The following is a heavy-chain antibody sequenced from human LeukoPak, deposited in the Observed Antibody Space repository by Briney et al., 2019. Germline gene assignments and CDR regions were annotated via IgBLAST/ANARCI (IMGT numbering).Heavy chain of an antibody. D-gene: IGHD3-22*01. J-gene: IGHJ1*01. CDR3: ARDSSGYYAKYFQH. CDR2: IYHSGST. CDR1: GGSISSGGYS. V-gene: IGHV4-30-2*01. Sequence: SETLSLTCAVSGGSISSGGYSWSWIRQPPGKGLEWIGYIYHSGSTYYNPSLKSRVTISVDRSKNQFSLKLSSVTAADTAVYYCARDSSGYYAKYFQHWGQGTLVTVSS.